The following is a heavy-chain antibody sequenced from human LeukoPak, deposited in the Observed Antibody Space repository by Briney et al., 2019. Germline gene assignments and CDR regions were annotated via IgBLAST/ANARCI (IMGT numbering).Heavy chain of an antibody. CDR1: SYTFSSYA. CDR3: ARDAGSYYVPFD. D-gene: IGHD1-26*01. CDR2: ISFAENNK. Sequence: PAETLRLSCAVSSYTFSSYAFHWGRQPPPQGLEWVALISFAENNKYYTDSVKGRFTISRDNSKNTLYLQMNSLRVEDTAVYYCARDAGSYYVPFDWGPGTLVTVSS. V-gene: IGHV3-30*04. J-gene: IGHJ4*02.